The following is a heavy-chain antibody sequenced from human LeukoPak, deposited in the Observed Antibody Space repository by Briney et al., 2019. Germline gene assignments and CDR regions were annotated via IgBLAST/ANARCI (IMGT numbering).Heavy chain of an antibody. CDR1: GYRFAAIW. CDR2: IYPGDSET. V-gene: IGHV5-51*01. Sequence: GESLKISCKGSGYRFAAIWIAWVRQMPGKGLEWMGMIYPGDSETRYSPSFQGQVTISADTSVSTAYLQWSSLNASDTAIYYCARDSENKTMDVFGQGTTVTVSS. CDR3: ARDSENKTMDV. J-gene: IGHJ6*02. D-gene: IGHD2-21*01.